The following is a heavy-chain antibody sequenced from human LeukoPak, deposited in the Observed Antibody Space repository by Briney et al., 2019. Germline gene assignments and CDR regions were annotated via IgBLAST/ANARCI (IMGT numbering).Heavy chain of an antibody. V-gene: IGHV3-74*01. CDR1: GSTFSSYW. J-gene: IGHJ3*02. CDR3: ARDDQFDI. CDR2: IHSDGRST. Sequence: GGSLRLSCAASGSTFSSYWMHWVRQAPGKGLVWVSRIHSDGRSTDYAASVKGRFTISRDNAKDTLNLPMNSLRAEDTAVYSCARDDQFDIWGQGTMVTVSS.